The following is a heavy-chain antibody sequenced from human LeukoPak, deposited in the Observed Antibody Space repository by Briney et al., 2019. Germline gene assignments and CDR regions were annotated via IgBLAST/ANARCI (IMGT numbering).Heavy chain of an antibody. CDR2: IYQTTT. CDR3: ARNFPERTEDV. Sequence: SEALSLTCTVSGDSMSSYFWTWVRQFPGKGLEWVGYIYQTTTTYNPSLKGRVTISADMSQNQLSLKVTSVTAADTAVYYCARNFPERTEDVWGKGTTVIVSS. J-gene: IGHJ6*04. D-gene: IGHD1-14*01. CDR1: GDSMSSYF. V-gene: IGHV4-59*01.